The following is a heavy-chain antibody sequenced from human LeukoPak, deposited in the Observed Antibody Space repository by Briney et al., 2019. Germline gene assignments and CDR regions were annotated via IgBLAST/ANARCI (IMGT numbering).Heavy chain of an antibody. V-gene: IGHV3-74*01. CDR3: IRSGGWPGL. D-gene: IGHD6-19*01. CDR1: GFIVSSYW. J-gene: IGHJ4*02. CDR2: IADDGCDT. Sequence: GGSLRLSCAASGFIVSSYWMRWVRHAPGKGGVWVSRIADDGCDTAYADSVQGRFTISRADAKNTVYLQMNSLRAEDSAMYYCIRSGGWPGLWGQGTLVTVSS.